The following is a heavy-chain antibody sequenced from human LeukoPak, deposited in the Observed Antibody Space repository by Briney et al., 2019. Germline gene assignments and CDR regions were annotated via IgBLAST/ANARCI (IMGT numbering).Heavy chain of an antibody. CDR1: GYDFTTYW. CDR3: ARRATIFGVFMGFDP. V-gene: IGHV5-51*01. D-gene: IGHD3-3*01. CDR2: IQPGDSET. Sequence: GESLKISCKGSGYDFTTYWIGWVRQMPGKGLEWMGMIQPGDSETRYSPSFQGQVTISADKSISTAYLQWSSLRASDTAIYYCARRATIFGVFMGFDPWGQGTLVTVSS. J-gene: IGHJ5*02.